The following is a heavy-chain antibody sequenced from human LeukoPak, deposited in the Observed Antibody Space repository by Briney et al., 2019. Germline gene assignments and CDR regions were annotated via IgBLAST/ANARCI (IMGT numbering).Heavy chain of an antibody. Sequence: GGSLRLSCAASGFTVSSNYMSWVRQAPGKGLEWVSVIYSGGSTYYADSVKGRFTISRDNSKNTLYLQMNSLRAEDTAVYYCARNYDFWSGPLLGYYGMDVWGQGTTVTVSS. D-gene: IGHD3-3*01. J-gene: IGHJ6*02. V-gene: IGHV3-66*01. CDR2: IYSGGST. CDR3: ARNYDFWSGPLLGYYGMDV. CDR1: GFTVSSNY.